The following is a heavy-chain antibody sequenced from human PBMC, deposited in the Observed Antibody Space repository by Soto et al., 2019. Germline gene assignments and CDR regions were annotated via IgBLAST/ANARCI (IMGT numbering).Heavy chain of an antibody. V-gene: IGHV4-31*03. CDR3: ARTLRDPLHYYYMDV. Sequence: SETLSLTCTVSGGSISSGGYYWSWIRQHPGKGLEWIGYIYYSGSTYYNPSLKSRVTISVDTSKNQFSLKLSTVTAADTAVYYCARTLRDPLHYYYMDVWGKGTTVTVSS. D-gene: IGHD3-10*01. J-gene: IGHJ6*03. CDR1: GGSISSGGYY. CDR2: IYYSGST.